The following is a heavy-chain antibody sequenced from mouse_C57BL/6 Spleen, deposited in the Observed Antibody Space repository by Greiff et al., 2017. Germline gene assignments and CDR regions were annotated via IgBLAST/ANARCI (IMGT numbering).Heavy chain of an antibody. J-gene: IGHJ1*03. CDR2: IYPGDGDT. Sequence: QVQLQQSGAELVKPGASVKISCKASGYAFSSYWMNWVKLRPGKGLEWIGQIYPGDGDTNYNGKFKGKATLTADKSSSTAYMQLSSLTSEDSAVYFCARCYYGSSYEWYFDVWGTGTTVTVSS. V-gene: IGHV1-80*01. CDR1: GYAFSSYW. CDR3: ARCYYGSSYEWYFDV. D-gene: IGHD1-1*01.